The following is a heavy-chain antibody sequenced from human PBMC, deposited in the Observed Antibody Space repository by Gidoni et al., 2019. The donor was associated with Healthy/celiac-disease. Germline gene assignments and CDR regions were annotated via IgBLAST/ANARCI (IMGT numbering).Heavy chain of an antibody. CDR3: AREGWFGELFDY. CDR1: GFTFSSYW. CDR2: INSDGSST. J-gene: IGHJ4*02. V-gene: IGHV3-74*01. Sequence: EVQLVESGGGLVQPGGSLRPSCAASGFTFSSYWMHWVRQAPGKGLVWVSRINSDGSSTSYADSVKGRFTISRDNAKNTLYLQMNSLRAEDTAVYYCAREGWFGELFDYWGQGTLVTVSS. D-gene: IGHD3-10*01.